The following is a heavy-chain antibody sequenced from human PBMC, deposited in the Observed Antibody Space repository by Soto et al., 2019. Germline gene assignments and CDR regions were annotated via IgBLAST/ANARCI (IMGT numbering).Heavy chain of an antibody. CDR2: IYYNDDR. CDR3: AHSDGGYEIIYFDF. Sequence: ESGPTLVNPTQTPTLTCTFSGFSFTTAGVAVGWIRQTPGGALEWLTLIYYNDDRRFSPSLKTRLTITGDTSKNQVVLSLTNVDPGDTATYFCAHSDGGYEIIYFDFWGQGIPVTVSS. D-gene: IGHD5-12*01. J-gene: IGHJ4*02. CDR1: GFSFTTAGVA. V-gene: IGHV2-5*01.